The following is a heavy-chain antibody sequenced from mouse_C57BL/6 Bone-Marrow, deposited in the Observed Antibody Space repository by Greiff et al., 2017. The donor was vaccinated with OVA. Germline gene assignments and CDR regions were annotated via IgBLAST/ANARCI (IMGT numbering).Heavy chain of an antibody. CDR3: ARHEVPYYYGSSYGFDY. J-gene: IGHJ2*01. Sequence: VQLQESGAELVKPGASVKLSCKASGYTFTEYTIHWVKQRSGQGLEWIGWFYPGSGSIKYNEKFKDKATLTADKSSSTVYMELSRLTSEDSAVYFCARHEVPYYYGSSYGFDYWGQGTTLTVSS. CDR2: FYPGSGSI. D-gene: IGHD1-1*01. V-gene: IGHV1-62-2*01. CDR1: GYTFTEYT.